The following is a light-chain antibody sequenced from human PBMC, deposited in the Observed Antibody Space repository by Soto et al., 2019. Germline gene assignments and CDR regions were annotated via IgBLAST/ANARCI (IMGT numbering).Light chain of an antibody. J-gene: IGLJ1*01. CDR2: AVS. V-gene: IGLV2-14*03. CDR1: SSDIGSYDH. Sequence: QSVLTQPASVSGSPGQSITISCSGTSSDIGSYDHVAWYQQFPGKSPKLIIYAVSDRPSGVSDRFSGSKSGISASLTISGLQTEDEADYYCISYTDRQYYLFGNGTKVTVL. CDR3: ISYTDRQYYL.